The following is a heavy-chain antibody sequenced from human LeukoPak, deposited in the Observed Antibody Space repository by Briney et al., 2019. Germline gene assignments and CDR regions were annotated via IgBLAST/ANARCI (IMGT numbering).Heavy chain of an antibody. Sequence: ASVTVSCKASGYTFTGYYMHWVRQAPGQGLEWMGWINTNSGGTNYAQKFQGRVTMTRDTSISTAYMELSSLRSDDTAVYYCARNRGIAAARSWFDPWGQGTLVTVSS. D-gene: IGHD6-13*01. CDR1: GYTFTGYY. CDR3: ARNRGIAAARSWFDP. V-gene: IGHV1-2*02. CDR2: INTNSGGT. J-gene: IGHJ5*02.